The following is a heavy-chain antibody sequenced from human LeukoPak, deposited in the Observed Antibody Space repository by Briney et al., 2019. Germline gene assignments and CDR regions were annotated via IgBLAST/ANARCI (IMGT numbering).Heavy chain of an antibody. Sequence: GGSLRLSCAASGFTVSSNYMSWVRQAPGKGLEWVSVIYSGGSTYYADSVKGRFTISRDISKNTLYLQMNSLRAEDTAVYYCAREILPSYAFDIWGQGTLVTVSS. V-gene: IGHV3-66*01. CDR2: IYSGGST. CDR3: AREILPSYAFDI. J-gene: IGHJ3*02. CDR1: GFTVSSNY. D-gene: IGHD2/OR15-2a*01.